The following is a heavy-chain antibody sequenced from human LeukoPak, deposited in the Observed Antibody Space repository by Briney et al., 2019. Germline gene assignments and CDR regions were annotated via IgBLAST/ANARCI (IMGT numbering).Heavy chain of an antibody. Sequence: GGSLRLSCAASGFTFSSYSMNWVRQDPGKGLEWVSSISSSSSYIYYADCVKGRLNISRDNSKNSVYMQINRERAEDTAVYYCAKDYVYGRGSPWGQGTLVTVSS. V-gene: IGHV3-21*04. D-gene: IGHD3-10*02. CDR3: AKDYVYGRGSP. CDR2: ISSSSSYI. J-gene: IGHJ5*02. CDR1: GFTFSSYS.